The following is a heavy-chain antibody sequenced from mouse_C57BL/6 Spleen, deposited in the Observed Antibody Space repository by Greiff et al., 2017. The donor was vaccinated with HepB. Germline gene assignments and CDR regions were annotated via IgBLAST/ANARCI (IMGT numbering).Heavy chain of an antibody. Sequence: QVHVKQSGAELVKPGASVKMSCKASGYTFTSYWITWVKQRPGQGLEWIGDIYPGSGSTNYNEKFKSKATLTVDTSSSTAYMQLSSLTSEDSAVYYCARTDYKEGYAMDYWGQGTSVTVSS. J-gene: IGHJ4*01. CDR3: ARTDYKEGYAMDY. CDR2: IYPGSGST. D-gene: IGHD2-12*01. CDR1: GYTFTSYW. V-gene: IGHV1-55*01.